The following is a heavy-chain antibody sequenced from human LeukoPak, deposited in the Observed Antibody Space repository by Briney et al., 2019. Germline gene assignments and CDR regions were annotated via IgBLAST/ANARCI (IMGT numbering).Heavy chain of an antibody. D-gene: IGHD5-18*01. CDR2: ISYDGSNK. V-gene: IGHV3-30*18. CDR3: AKGELWPGTDENFDY. CDR1: GFTFSSYG. Sequence: GGSLRLSCAASGFTFSSYGMHWVRQAPGKGLEWVAVISYDGSNKYYLDSVKGRFTISRDNSKNTLYLQMNSLRAEDTALYYCAKGELWPGTDENFDYWGQGALVTVSS. J-gene: IGHJ4*02.